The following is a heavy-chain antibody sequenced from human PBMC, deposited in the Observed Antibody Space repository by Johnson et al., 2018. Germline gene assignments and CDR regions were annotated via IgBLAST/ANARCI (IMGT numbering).Heavy chain of an antibody. J-gene: IGHJ6*02. CDR3: AKDPYCSSTSCLFYYYGMDV. V-gene: IGHV3-23*04. CDR1: GFTFSSYA. Sequence: VQLVESGGGLVQPGGSLRLSCAASGFTFSSYAMSWVRQAPGKGLEWVSAISGSGGSTYYADSVKGRFPISRDNSKNTLYLQMNSLRAEDTAVYYCAKDPYCSSTSCLFYYYGMDVWGQGTTVTVSS. D-gene: IGHD2-2*01. CDR2: ISGSGGST.